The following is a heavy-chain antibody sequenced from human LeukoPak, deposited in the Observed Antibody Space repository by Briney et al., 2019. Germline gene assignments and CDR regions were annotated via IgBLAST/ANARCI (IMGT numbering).Heavy chain of an antibody. CDR1: GFTFSSYA. CDR2: ISGSGGSR. CDR3: AARMGNNWNTLDY. Sequence: GGSLRLSCAASGFTFSSYALSWVRQAPGKGLEWVSAISGSGGSRYYADSAKGRFTISRDNSKNTLYLKMSSLRAEDTAVYYCAARMGNNWNTLDYWGQGTLVTVSS. V-gene: IGHV3-23*01. J-gene: IGHJ4*02. D-gene: IGHD1-20*01.